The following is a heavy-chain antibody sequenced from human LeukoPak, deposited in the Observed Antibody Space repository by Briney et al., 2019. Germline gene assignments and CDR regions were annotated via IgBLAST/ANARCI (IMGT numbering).Heavy chain of an antibody. J-gene: IGHJ6*03. Sequence: SETLSLTCTVSADPINSGVYYWNWIRQPAGKGLEWIGHIYTSGTTTNSNPSLKSRVAISLDTSKNHFSLKLSSVTAADTAGYYCARAKKRSGRSRNFYLDVWGKGTTVTVSS. CDR1: ADPINSGVYY. CDR2: IYTSGTTT. D-gene: IGHD1-26*01. CDR3: ARAKKRSGRSRNFYLDV. V-gene: IGHV4-61*09.